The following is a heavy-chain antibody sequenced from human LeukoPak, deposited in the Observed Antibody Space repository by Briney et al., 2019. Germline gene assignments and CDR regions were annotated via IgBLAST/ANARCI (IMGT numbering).Heavy chain of an antibody. CDR3: ATYYYGSGSYDAAHAP. D-gene: IGHD3-10*01. J-gene: IGHJ5*02. CDR1: GGSISSSSYY. V-gene: IGHV4-39*07. CDR2: IYYSGST. Sequence: SETLSLTCTVSGGSISSSSYYWGWIRQPPGKGLEWIGSIYYSGSTYYNPSLKSRVTISVDTSKNQFSLKLSSVTAADTAVYYCATYYYGSGSYDAAHAPWGQGTLVTVSP.